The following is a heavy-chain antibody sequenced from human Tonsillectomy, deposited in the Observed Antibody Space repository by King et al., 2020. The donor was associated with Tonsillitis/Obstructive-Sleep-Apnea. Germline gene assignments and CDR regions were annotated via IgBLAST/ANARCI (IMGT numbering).Heavy chain of an antibody. CDR1: GFTVSNHS. Sequence: VQLVESGGGFIQPGGSLRLSCSASGFTVSNHSMNWVRQAPGKGLEWVAVIYSGGSTYYADAGKGRFTDSRDTSKNTVYLQMNSLRVEDTAVYFCARADVPAVIDYWGQGSLVTVSS. CDR2: IYSGGST. V-gene: IGHV3-53*01. CDR3: ARADVPAVIDY. J-gene: IGHJ4*02. D-gene: IGHD2-2*01.